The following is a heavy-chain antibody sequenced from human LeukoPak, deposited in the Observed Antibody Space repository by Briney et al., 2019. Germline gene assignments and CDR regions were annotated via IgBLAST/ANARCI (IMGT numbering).Heavy chain of an antibody. V-gene: IGHV4-39*01. Sequence: PSETLSLTCTVSGGSIRSTSYYGGWIRQPPGKGLEWLGSVHHSGSTYDNPSLNSRVTISVDTSKNQFSLKLISVTAADTAVYYCARRSTVAGRGRFDPWGQGTLVTVSS. CDR3: ARRSTVAGRGRFDP. D-gene: IGHD6-19*01. J-gene: IGHJ5*02. CDR1: GGSIRSTSYY. CDR2: VHHSGST.